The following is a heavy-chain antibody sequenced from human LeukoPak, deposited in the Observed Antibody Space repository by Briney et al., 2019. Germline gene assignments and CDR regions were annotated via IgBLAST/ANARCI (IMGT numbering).Heavy chain of an antibody. V-gene: IGHV1-8*01. CDR3: ARKGIAAAGAFDY. CDR1: GYTFTSYD. CDR2: MNPNSGNT. D-gene: IGHD6-13*01. J-gene: IGHJ4*02. Sequence: ASVKVSCKASGYTFTSYDINWVRQATGQGLEWMGWMNPNSGNTGYAQKFQGRVTMTTDTSTSTAYMELRSLRSDDTAVYYCARKGIAAAGAFDYWGQGTLVTVSS.